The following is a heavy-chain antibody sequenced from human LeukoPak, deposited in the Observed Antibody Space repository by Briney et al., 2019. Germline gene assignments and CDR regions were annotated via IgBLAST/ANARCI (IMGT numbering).Heavy chain of an antibody. CDR3: ARSPGATTGWFDP. CDR1: GYTFTDYY. CDR2: INPDSGGS. Sequence: GASVKVSCKASGYTFTDYYMHWVRQAPGQGLEWMGWINPDSGGSNYAQKFQGRVTMTRDTSITTAYMELSRLRSDDTAVYYCARSPGATTGWFDPWGQGTLVTVSS. J-gene: IGHJ5*02. V-gene: IGHV1-2*02. D-gene: IGHD1-26*01.